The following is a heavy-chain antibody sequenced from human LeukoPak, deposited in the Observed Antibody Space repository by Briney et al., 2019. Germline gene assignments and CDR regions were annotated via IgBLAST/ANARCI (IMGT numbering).Heavy chain of an antibody. CDR3: ARLWGKFDAFDI. CDR1: GYTLTGYY. J-gene: IGHJ3*02. CDR2: IYPNSGVT. Sequence: ASVTVSCKTSGYTLTGYYMHWVRQAPGQGLEWMGWIYPNSGVTNSPQKFQGRVTMTRDTSISTAYMELSSLRSDDTAVYYCARLWGKFDAFDIWGQGTMVTVSS. V-gene: IGHV1-2*02. D-gene: IGHD7-27*01.